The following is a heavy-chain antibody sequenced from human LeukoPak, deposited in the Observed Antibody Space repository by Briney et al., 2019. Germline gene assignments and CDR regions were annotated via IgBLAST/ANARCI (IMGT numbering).Heavy chain of an antibody. J-gene: IGHJ4*02. CDR3: ARRSEQTPFFEY. CDR2: IIPIFGTA. Sequence: GASVKVSCKASGGTFSSYAISWVRQAPGQGLEWMGGIIPIFGTANYAQKFQGRVTITTDESTSTAYMELSSLRSEDTAVYYCARRSEQTPFFEYWGQGTLVTVSS. D-gene: IGHD2-15*01. V-gene: IGHV1-69*05. CDR1: GGTFSSYA.